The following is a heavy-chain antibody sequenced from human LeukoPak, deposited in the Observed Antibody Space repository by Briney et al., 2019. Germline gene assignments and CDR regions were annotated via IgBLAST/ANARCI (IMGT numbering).Heavy chain of an antibody. CDR2: IRSKANSYAT. Sequence: PGRSLKLSCAASGFTFSASAMHWVRQASGKGLEWVGRIRSKANSYATTYAASLKGRFTISRDDSENTAYLQMNSVKTEDTAVYYCTSQDGYNPSSGYWGQGTLVTVSS. CDR1: GFTFSASA. J-gene: IGHJ4*02. CDR3: TSQDGYNPSSGY. V-gene: IGHV3-73*01. D-gene: IGHD5-24*01.